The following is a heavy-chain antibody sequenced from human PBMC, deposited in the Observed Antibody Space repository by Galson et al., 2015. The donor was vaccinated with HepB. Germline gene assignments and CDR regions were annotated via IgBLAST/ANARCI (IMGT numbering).Heavy chain of an antibody. V-gene: IGHV3-53*01. D-gene: IGHD3-10*01. J-gene: IGHJ4*02. CDR1: GFTVRSNY. CDR3: ARALPSGGYFDY. Sequence: SLRLPCAASGFTVRSNYMSWVRQAPGKGLEWVSVIYSDGSTSYADSVKGRFTVSRDNSRSTLYLQMNSLRVEDTAVYYCARALPSGGYFDYWGQGTLVSVSS. CDR2: IYSDGST.